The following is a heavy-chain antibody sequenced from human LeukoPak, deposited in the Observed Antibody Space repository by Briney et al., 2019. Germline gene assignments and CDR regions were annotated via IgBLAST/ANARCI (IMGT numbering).Heavy chain of an antibody. CDR3: ARRPFAAHWFDP. J-gene: IGHJ5*02. CDR2: INHSGST. V-gene: IGHV4-34*01. D-gene: IGHD3-10*01. CDR1: GGSFSGCY. Sequence: SETLSLTCAVYGGSFSGCYWSWIRQPPGKGLEWIGEINHSGSTNYNPSLKSRVTISVDTSKNQFSLKLSSVTAADTAVYYCARRPFAAHWFDPWGQGTLVTVSS.